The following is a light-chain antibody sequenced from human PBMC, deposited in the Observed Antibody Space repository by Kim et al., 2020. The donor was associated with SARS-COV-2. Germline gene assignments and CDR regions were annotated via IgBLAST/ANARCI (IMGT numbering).Light chain of an antibody. V-gene: IGKV3-11*01. CDR2: DAS. Sequence: LSLSPGERATLSCRASQSVSNDLAWYQQKPGQAPRLLIFDASNRATGIPARFSGSGSGTDFTLTISSLEPEDFAVYYCQQRANWYSFGQGTKLEI. J-gene: IGKJ2*03. CDR3: QQRANWYS. CDR1: QSVSND.